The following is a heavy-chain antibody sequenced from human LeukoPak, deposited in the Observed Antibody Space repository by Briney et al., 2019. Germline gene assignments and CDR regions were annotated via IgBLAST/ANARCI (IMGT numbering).Heavy chain of an antibody. Sequence: ASVKVSCKASGYTFTNNYLHWVRQAPGQGLEWMGMIYPRDGSTSYAQNFQGRVTMTTDTSTSTAYMELRSLRSDDTAAYYCARTYRGRYYGMDVWGQGTTVTVSS. CDR3: ARTYRGRYYGMDV. CDR1: GYTFTNNY. CDR2: IYPRDGST. J-gene: IGHJ6*02. V-gene: IGHV1-46*01. D-gene: IGHD1-14*01.